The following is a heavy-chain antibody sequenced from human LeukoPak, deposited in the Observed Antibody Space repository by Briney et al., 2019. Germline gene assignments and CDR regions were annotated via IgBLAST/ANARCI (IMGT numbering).Heavy chain of an antibody. Sequence: PGGSLRLSCAASGFTFSSYAMSWVRQAPGKGLEWVSAISGSGGSTYYGDSVKGRFTISRDNSKNTLYLQMNSLRAEDTAVYYCAKGLATVGSSRYYFDYWGQGTLVTVSS. CDR3: AKGLATVGSSRYYFDY. D-gene: IGHD4-23*01. V-gene: IGHV3-23*01. J-gene: IGHJ4*02. CDR2: ISGSGGST. CDR1: GFTFSSYA.